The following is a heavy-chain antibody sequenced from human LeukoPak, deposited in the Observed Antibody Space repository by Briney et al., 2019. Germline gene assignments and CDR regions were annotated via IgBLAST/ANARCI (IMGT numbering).Heavy chain of an antibody. J-gene: IGHJ4*02. CDR2: ISSSGST. V-gene: IGHV4-61*02. CDR3: ARAGSYDILTGYYQFDY. D-gene: IGHD3-9*01. CDR1: GDSISSGDYY. Sequence: PSETLSLTCTVSGDSISSGDYYWSWIRQPAGKGLEWIGRISSSGSTNYNPSLKSRVTISVDTSKNQFSLKLSSVTAADTAVYYCARAGSYDILTGYYQFDYWGQGTLVTVSS.